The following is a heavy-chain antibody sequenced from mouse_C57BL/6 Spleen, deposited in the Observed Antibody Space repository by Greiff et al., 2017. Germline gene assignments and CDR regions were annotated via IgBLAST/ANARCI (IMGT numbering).Heavy chain of an antibody. V-gene: IGHV1-80*01. D-gene: IGHD1-1*01. Sequence: VMLVESGAELVKPGASVKISCKASGYAFSSYWMNWVKQRPGKGLEWIGQIYPGDGDTNYNGKFKGKATLTADKSSSTAYMQLSSLTSEDSAVYFCARGGYGSRFDYWGQGTTLTVSS. CDR1: GYAFSSYW. CDR2: IYPGDGDT. CDR3: ARGGYGSRFDY. J-gene: IGHJ2*01.